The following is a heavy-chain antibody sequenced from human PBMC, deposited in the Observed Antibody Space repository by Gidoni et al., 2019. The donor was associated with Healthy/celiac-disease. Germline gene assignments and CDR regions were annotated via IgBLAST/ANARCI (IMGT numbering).Heavy chain of an antibody. CDR1: GGSISSSSYY. CDR3: ARGSVSAAGYFDY. V-gene: IGHV4-39*01. J-gene: IGHJ4*02. Sequence: QLQLQESGPGLVKPSETLSLTCTVSGGSISSSSYYWGWIRQPPGKGLEWIGSIYYSGSTYYNPSLKSRVTISVDTSKNQFSLKLSSVTAADTAVYYCARGSVSAAGYFDYWGQGTLVTVSS. CDR2: IYYSGST. D-gene: IGHD3-10*01.